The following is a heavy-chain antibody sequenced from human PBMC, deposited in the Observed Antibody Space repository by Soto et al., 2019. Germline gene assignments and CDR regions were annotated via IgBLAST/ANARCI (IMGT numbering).Heavy chain of an antibody. CDR2: ISGSGGST. D-gene: IGHD6-19*01. Sequence: GGSLRLSCAASGFTFSSYAMSWVLQAPWKGLEWVSAISGSGGSTYYADSVKGRFTISRDNSKNTLYLQMNSLRAEDTAVYYCAKEGEHSSGWANFDYWGQGTLVTVSS. CDR1: GFTFSSYA. V-gene: IGHV3-23*01. CDR3: AKEGEHSSGWANFDY. J-gene: IGHJ4*02.